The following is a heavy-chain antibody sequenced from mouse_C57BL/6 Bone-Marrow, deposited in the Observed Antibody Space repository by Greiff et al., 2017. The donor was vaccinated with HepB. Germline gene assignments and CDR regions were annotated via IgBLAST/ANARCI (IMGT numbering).Heavy chain of an antibody. CDR3: AREGDYYGSSPHYYAMDY. V-gene: IGHV1-82*01. D-gene: IGHD1-1*01. Sequence: VKLVESGPELVKPGASVKISCKASGYAFSSSWMNWVKQRPGKGLEWIGRIYPGDGDTNYNGKFKGKATLTADKSSSTAYMQLSSLTSEDSAVYFCAREGDYYGSSPHYYAMDYWGQGTSVTVSS. J-gene: IGHJ4*01. CDR1: GYAFSSSW. CDR2: IYPGDGDT.